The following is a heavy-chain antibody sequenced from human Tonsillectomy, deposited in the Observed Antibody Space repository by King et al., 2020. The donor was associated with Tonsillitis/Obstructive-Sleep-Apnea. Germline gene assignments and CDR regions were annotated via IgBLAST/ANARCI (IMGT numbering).Heavy chain of an antibody. Sequence: VQLVQSGAEVKKPGESRKISFKVSGYSFTSYWIGWVRQMPGKGLEWMGCIYPSDSDTRYSPSFQSQATISADKSISTAYLQWSSLKASDTAMYYCARPAPSLNDAFDIWGQGTMVTVSS. V-gene: IGHV5-51*01. J-gene: IGHJ3*02. CDR1: GYSFTSYW. CDR2: IYPSDSDT. CDR3: ARPAPSLNDAFDI.